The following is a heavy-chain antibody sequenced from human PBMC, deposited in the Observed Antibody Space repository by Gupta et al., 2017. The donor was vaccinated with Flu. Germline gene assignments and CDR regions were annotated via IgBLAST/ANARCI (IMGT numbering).Heavy chain of an antibody. J-gene: IGHJ6*02. CDR3: AREGEVTSSTNHYYYYGMDV. CDR1: GFTFSSYG. Sequence: GFTFSSYGMHWVRQAPGKGLEWVAVIWYDGSNKYYADSVKGRFTISRDNSKNTLYLQMNSLRAEDTAVYYCAREGEVTSSTNHYYYYGMDVWGQGTTVTVSS. CDR2: IWYDGSNK. V-gene: IGHV3-33*01. D-gene: IGHD4-17*01.